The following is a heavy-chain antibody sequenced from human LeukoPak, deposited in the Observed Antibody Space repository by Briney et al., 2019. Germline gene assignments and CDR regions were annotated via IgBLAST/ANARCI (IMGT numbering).Heavy chain of an antibody. Sequence: SETLSLTCSVSGGSISSYYWSWIRQPPGKGLEWIGYIYYSGSTNYNPSLESRVTISVDTSKNQFSLKLSSVTAADTAVYYCARGRIAVAGTKNYFDCWGQGTLVTVSS. V-gene: IGHV4-59*01. CDR3: ARGRIAVAGTKNYFDC. CDR2: IYYSGST. J-gene: IGHJ4*02. CDR1: GGSISSYY. D-gene: IGHD6-19*01.